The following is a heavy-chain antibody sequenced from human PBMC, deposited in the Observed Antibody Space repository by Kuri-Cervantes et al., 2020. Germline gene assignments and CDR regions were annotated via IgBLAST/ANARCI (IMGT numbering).Heavy chain of an antibody. V-gene: IGHV4-34*01. CDR1: GGSFSGYY. Sequence: SETLSLTCAVYGGSFSGYYWSWIRQPPGKGLEWIGEINHSGSTNYNPSLKSRVTISVDTSKNQFSLKLSSVTAADTAVYYCARLDGTSSHYWGQGTLVTVSS. CDR3: ARLDGTSSHY. J-gene: IGHJ4*02. CDR2: INHSGST. D-gene: IGHD2-2*01.